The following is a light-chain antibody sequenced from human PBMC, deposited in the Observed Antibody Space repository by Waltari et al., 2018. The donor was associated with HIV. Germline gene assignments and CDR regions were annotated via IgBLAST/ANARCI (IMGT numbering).Light chain of an antibody. CDR3: QQYKNWPLT. V-gene: IGKV3D-15*01. Sequence: EIVMTQSPGPLSVSPGEGASLSCRASQSVRTSLAWYQQKPGQTPTLIVYDASTRATGVPDRFSGGGSGTDFTLTISSLQSEDFAVYYCQQYKNWPLTFGGGTKVETK. CDR2: DAS. J-gene: IGKJ4*01. CDR1: QSVRTS.